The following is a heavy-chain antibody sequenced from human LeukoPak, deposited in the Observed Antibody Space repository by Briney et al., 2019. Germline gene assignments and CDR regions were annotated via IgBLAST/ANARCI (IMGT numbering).Heavy chain of an antibody. CDR3: ARHASYGSGSYLFGYYYYGMDV. CDR2: IYYSGST. J-gene: IGHJ6*02. CDR1: GGSISSSSYY. V-gene: IGHV4-39*01. Sequence: PSETLSLTCTVSGGSISSSSYYWGWIRQPPGKGLEWIGSIYYSGSTYYNPSLKSRVTISVDTSKNQFSLKLSSVTAADTAVYYCARHASYGSGSYLFGYYYYGMDVWGQGTTVTVSS. D-gene: IGHD3-10*01.